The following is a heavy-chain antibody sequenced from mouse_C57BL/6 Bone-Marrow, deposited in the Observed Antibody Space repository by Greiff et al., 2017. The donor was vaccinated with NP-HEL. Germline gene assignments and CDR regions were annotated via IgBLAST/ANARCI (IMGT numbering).Heavy chain of an antibody. D-gene: IGHD4-1*01. CDR2: IYPGSGST. CDR3: GKSGNYFDY. V-gene: IGHV1-55*01. Sequence: QVQLQQSGPELVKPGASVKISCKASGYTFTSYWITWVKQRPGQGLEWIGDIYPGSGSTNYNEKFKSTATLTVDTSSSTAYMQLSSLTSEDSAVYYCGKSGNYFDYWGQGTTLTVSS. CDR1: GYTFTSYW. J-gene: IGHJ2*01.